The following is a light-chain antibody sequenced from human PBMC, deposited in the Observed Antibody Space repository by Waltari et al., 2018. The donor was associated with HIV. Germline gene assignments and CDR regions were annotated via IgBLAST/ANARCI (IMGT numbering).Light chain of an antibody. V-gene: IGKV1-27*01. J-gene: IGKJ1*01. Sequence: DIQMTQSPSSLAASVGDSVTITCRASQGISNYLAWYRQKPGKVPNLLIYAASTLQSGVPSRFSGSGSGTDFTLTISSLQPEDVATYYCQKYNSAPWTFGQGTKVEIK. CDR2: AAS. CDR1: QGISNY. CDR3: QKYNSAPWT.